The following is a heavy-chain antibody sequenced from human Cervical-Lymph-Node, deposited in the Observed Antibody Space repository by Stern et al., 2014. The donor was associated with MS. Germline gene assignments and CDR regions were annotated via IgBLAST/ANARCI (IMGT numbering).Heavy chain of an antibody. V-gene: IGHV3-30-3*02. J-gene: IGHJ4*02. CDR1: GFGFSSFA. CDR2: ISHDGSTR. D-gene: IGHD2-15*01. CDR3: AARGVLRIGQILDY. Sequence: VQLVESGGGVVQPGRSLRLSCVASGFGFSSFALHWVRPAPGKGLEWVAVISHDGSTRYYADAVKGRFTISRDNSKETLNLQMNSLSAEDTAVYYCAARGVLRIGQILDYWGQGTLVTVSS.